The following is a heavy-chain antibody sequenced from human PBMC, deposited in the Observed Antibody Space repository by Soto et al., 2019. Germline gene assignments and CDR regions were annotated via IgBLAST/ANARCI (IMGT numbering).Heavy chain of an antibody. J-gene: IGHJ6*02. CDR2: IYSGGST. V-gene: IGHV3-53*02. CDR3: ARDPSATRHGMDV. Sequence: EVQLVETGGGLIQPGGSLRLSCAASGFTVSSNYMSWVRQAPGKRLEWVSVIYSGGSTYYADSVRGRFTISRDNSKNTLYLQMKSLRAEDTAVYYCARDPSATRHGMDVCGQGTTVTVSS. CDR1: GFTVSSNY.